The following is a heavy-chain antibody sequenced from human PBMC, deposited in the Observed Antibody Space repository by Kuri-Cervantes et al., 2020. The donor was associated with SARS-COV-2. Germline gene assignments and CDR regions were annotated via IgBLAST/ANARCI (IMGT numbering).Heavy chain of an antibody. J-gene: IGHJ3*02. Sequence: ESLKISCTVSGGSISSSSYYWGWIRQPPGKGLEWIGSIYYSGSTYYNPSLKSRVTISVDTSKNQFSLKLSSVTAADTAVYYCARDFFTMGRRGVDIWGQGTMVTVSS. CDR2: IYYSGST. D-gene: IGHD3-10*01. CDR1: GGSISSSSYY. V-gene: IGHV4-39*02. CDR3: ARDFFTMGRRGVDI.